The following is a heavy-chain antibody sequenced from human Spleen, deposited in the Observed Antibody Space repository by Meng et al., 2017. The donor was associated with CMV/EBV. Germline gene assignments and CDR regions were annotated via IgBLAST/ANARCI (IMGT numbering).Heavy chain of an antibody. CDR2: INPNTGNT. V-gene: IGHV1-8*03. J-gene: IGHJ4*02. CDR1: RYTFTSHD. Sequence: KASRYTFTSHDINWVRQASGPGLEWVAWINPNTGNTAYTQNFQGRVTLTRDTSTNTAYMELSSLRSEDTAMYYCARVMSYGLYYFDYWGQGTLVTVSS. CDR3: ARVMSYGLYYFDY. D-gene: IGHD3-16*02.